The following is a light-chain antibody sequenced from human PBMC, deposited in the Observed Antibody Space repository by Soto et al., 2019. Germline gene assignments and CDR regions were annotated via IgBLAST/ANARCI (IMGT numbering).Light chain of an antibody. J-gene: IGKJ5*01. CDR3: QQYNNWPFS. Sequence: VMTQSPASLSVSPGERVTLSCRAGQGVTTIYAWYQQKSGQSPRLLIYDVSTRATGVPARFSGTGSETDFTLTISGLQSEDSAVYYCQQYNNWPFSFGQGTRLEIK. V-gene: IGKV3-15*01. CDR1: QGVTTI. CDR2: DVS.